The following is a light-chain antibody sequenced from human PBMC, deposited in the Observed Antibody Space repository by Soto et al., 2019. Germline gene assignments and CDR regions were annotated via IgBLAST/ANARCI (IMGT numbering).Light chain of an antibody. CDR2: KAS. J-gene: IGKJ1*01. Sequence: DIQMTQSPSTLSASVGDRVTITCRASQRISRYLAWYQQKPGEAPKLLIYKASTLKSGVPSRFSGSGSGTEFTLTISSLQPDDFATYYCQHYNSYSEAFGQGTKVDIK. CDR3: QHYNSYSEA. V-gene: IGKV1-5*03. CDR1: QRISRY.